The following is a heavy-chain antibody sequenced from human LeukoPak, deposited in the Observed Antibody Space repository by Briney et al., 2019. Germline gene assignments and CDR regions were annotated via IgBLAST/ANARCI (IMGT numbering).Heavy chain of an antibody. J-gene: IGHJ4*02. CDR3: ARAPGRPAAVFDY. CDR1: GGSISSYY. CDR2: IYYSGST. Sequence: KPSETLSLTCTVSGGSISSYYWSWIRQPPGKGLEWIGYIYYSGSTNYNPSLESRVTISVDTSKNQFSLKLSSVTAADSAFYYCARAPGRPAAVFDYWGQGTLVTVSS. D-gene: IGHD2-2*01. V-gene: IGHV4-59*12.